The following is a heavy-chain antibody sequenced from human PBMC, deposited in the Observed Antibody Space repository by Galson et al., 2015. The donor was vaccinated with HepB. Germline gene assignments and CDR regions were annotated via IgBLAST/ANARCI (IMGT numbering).Heavy chain of an antibody. J-gene: IGHJ4*02. CDR1: GFTFSSYA. CDR2: ISGSGGST. V-gene: IGHV3-23*01. D-gene: IGHD3-22*01. CDR3: AKNTPGNGGTMIVVVITPSFDY. Sequence: SLRLSCAASGFTFSSYAMSWVRQAPGKGLEWVSAISGSGGSTYYADSAKGRFTISRDNSKNTLYLQMNSLRAEDTAVYYCAKNTPGNGGTMIVVVITPSFDYWGQGTLVTVSS.